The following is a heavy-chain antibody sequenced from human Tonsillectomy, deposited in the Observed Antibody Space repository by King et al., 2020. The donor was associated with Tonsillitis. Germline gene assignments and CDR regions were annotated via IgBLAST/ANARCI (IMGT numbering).Heavy chain of an antibody. CDR3: ARRSWLEFYFDY. D-gene: IGHD3-3*01. V-gene: IGHV5-51*01. Sequence: VQLVQSGAEVKKPAGSLKISCMGSGYSFATYWIGWVGQRPGKGLEWMGGIYHYSLCTRYNPSLQGQVTISADKSISTAYLQWSSLKASDTAMYYCARRSWLEFYFDYWGQGILVTVSS. J-gene: IGHJ4*02. CDR2: IYHYSLCT. CDR1: GYSFATYW.